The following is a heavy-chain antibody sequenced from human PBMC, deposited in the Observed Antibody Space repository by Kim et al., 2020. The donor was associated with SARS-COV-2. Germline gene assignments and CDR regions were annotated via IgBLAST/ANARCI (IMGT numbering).Heavy chain of an antibody. CDR2: ISYDGSNK. V-gene: IGHV3-30-3*01. D-gene: IGHD6-13*01. CDR3: ARDGGSSWYGYYYYYGMDV. J-gene: IGHJ6*02. Sequence: GGSLRLSCAACGFTFSSYAMHWVRQAPGKGLEWVAVISYDGSNKYYADSVKGRFTISRDNSKNTLYLQMNSLRAEDTAVYYCARDGGSSWYGYYYYYGMDVWGQGTTVTVSS. CDR1: GFTFSSYA.